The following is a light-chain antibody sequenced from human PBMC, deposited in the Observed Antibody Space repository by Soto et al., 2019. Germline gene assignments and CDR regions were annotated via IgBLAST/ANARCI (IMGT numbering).Light chain of an antibody. J-gene: IGKJ1*01. CDR1: QSLLHSNGYNY. V-gene: IGKV2-28*01. CDR3: MQALQTPPA. CDR2: LGS. Sequence: IVMTPSPLSLPVTPGEPSSISCRFSQSLLHSNGYNYLDWYLQKPGQSPQLLIYLGSNRASGVPDRFSGSGSGTDFTLKISRVEAEDVGVYYCMQALQTPPAFGQGTKV.